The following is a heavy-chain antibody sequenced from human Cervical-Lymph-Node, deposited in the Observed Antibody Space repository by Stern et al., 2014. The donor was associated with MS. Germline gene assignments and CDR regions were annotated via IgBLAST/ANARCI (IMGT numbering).Heavy chain of an antibody. CDR3: ARGLLWFGELTVNGFDP. J-gene: IGHJ5*02. CDR2: IHDSGST. V-gene: IGHV4-39*01. CDR1: GGSISSSDYY. D-gene: IGHD3-10*01. Sequence: QVQLQESGPGLVKPSETLSLTCAVSGGSISSSDYYWGWIRQPPGKGLEWIGRIHDSGSTFYNPPLKSRVTIPADTSKNQVSLRLTSVTAADTAMYYCARGLLWFGELTVNGFDPWGQGTLVTVSS.